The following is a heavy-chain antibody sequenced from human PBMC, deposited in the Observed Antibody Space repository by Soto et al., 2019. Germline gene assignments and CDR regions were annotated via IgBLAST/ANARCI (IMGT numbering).Heavy chain of an antibody. Sequence: HTLSLTCAISGDSVSSTSAAWSWIRQSPSRGLEWLGRTYYRSKWYSDYAVSVKSRITINPDTSKNQFSLQLNSVTPEDTAVYYCARGSYYSGWVWGQGTLVTVSS. CDR3: ARGSYYSGWV. D-gene: IGHD6-19*01. CDR2: TYYRSKWYS. J-gene: IGHJ4*02. V-gene: IGHV6-1*01. CDR1: GDSVSSTSAA.